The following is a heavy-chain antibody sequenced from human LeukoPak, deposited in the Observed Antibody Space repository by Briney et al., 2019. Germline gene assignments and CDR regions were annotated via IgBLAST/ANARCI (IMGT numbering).Heavy chain of an antibody. CDR3: ARVPWLVANWFDP. Sequence: ASVKVSCKASGYTFTGYYMHWVRQAPGQGLEWMGWINPNSGGTNYAQKFQGRVTMTRDTSISTAYMELSRLRSDDTAVYYCARVPWLVANWFDPWGQGTLVTVSS. V-gene: IGHV1-2*02. D-gene: IGHD6-19*01. J-gene: IGHJ5*02. CDR1: GYTFTGYY. CDR2: INPNSGGT.